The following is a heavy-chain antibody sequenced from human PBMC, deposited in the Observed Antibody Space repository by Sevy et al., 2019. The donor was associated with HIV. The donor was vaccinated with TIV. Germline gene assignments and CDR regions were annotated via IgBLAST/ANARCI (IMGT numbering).Heavy chain of an antibody. CDR2: ISYDGSNK. Sequence: GGSLRLSCAASGFTFSSYAMHWVRQAPGKGLEWVAVISYDGSNKYYADSVKGRFTISRDNSKNTLYLQMNSLRAEDTAVYYCARDLVNFLMVYAISYYYYGMDVWGHGTTVTVSS. CDR1: GFTFSSYA. V-gene: IGHV3-30-3*01. J-gene: IGHJ6*02. D-gene: IGHD2-8*01. CDR3: ARDLVNFLMVYAISYYYYGMDV.